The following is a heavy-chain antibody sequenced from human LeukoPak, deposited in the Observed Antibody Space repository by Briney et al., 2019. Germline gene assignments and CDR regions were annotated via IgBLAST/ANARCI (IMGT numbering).Heavy chain of an antibody. CDR3: VSPRAFSYGYFDY. D-gene: IGHD5-18*01. CDR2: IYYSKNT. J-gene: IGHJ4*02. V-gene: IGHV4-39*01. Sequence: SETLSLTCTVSGGSISSSSAYWGWIRQPPGKGLEWIGSIYYSKNTYYNPSLKSRVTISADTSKNQFSLTLGSVSATDTAVYYCVSPRAFSYGYFDYWGQGSLVTVSS. CDR1: GGSISSSSAY.